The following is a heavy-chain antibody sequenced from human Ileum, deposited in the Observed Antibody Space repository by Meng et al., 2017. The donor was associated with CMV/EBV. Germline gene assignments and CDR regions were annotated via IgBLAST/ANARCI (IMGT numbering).Heavy chain of an antibody. J-gene: IGHJ4*02. V-gene: IGHV4-31*02. CDR1: YD. D-gene: IGHD3-3*01. Sequence: YDWSWVRQHPGKGLGWIGCIYYSGSTYYDPSLKGRITISVDTSKNQFSLKLSSVTAADTAVYYCARGTKTTIFGVVSGGYFDYWGQGTLVTVSS. CDR3: ARGTKTTIFGVVSGGYFDY. CDR2: IYYSGST.